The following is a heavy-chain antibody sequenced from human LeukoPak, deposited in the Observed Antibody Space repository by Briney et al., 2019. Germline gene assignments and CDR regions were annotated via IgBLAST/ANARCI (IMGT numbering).Heavy chain of an antibody. CDR3: AAGDYNRGGFDP. V-gene: IGHV3-23*01. Sequence: TGGSLRLSCAASGFTFSSYAMSWVRQAPGKGLEWVSAISASGGSTYYADSVKGRFTISRDNSKNTLYLQMNSLRAEDTAVYYCAAGDYNRGGFDPWGQGTLVTVSS. J-gene: IGHJ5*02. D-gene: IGHD1-14*01. CDR1: GFTFSSYA. CDR2: ISASGGST.